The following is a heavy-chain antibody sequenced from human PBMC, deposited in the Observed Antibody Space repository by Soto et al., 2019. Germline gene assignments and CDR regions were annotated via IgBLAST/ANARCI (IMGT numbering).Heavy chain of an antibody. CDR3: ARGRAVAGTIGVGDY. D-gene: IGHD6-19*01. V-gene: IGHV3-30-3*01. CDR2: ISYDGSNK. CDR1: GFTFSSYA. J-gene: IGHJ4*02. Sequence: AGGSLRLSCAASGFTFSSYAMHWVRQAPGKGLEWVAVISYDGSNKYYADSVKGRFTISRDNSKNTLYLQMNSLRAEDTAVYYCARGRAVAGTIGVGDYWGQETLVTVSS.